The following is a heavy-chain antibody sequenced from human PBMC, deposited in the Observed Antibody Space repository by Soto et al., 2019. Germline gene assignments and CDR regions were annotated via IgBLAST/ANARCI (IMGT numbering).Heavy chain of an antibody. V-gene: IGHV3-48*02. D-gene: IGHD4-17*01. CDR2: ITSSSSTT. Sequence: GGSLRLSCAASGFTFTSYSMNWVRQAPGKGLEWISYITSSSSTTYADSVKGRFTISRDNAENSLSLQMNNLRDEDTAVYYCARDLNYGFDYWGQGIVVTVSS. CDR3: ARDLNYGFDY. J-gene: IGHJ4*02. CDR1: GFTFTSYS.